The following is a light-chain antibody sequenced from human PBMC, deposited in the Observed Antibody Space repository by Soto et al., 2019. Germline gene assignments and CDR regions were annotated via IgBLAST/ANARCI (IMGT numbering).Light chain of an antibody. Sequence: EIVMTQSPATLSVSPGERATLSCRASQSISSTLAWYQQKPGQVPRLLIYDASTRATGVPARFSGSGSGTEFTLTINSLQSEDSATYYCQQYNDWPPLTFGGGTKVEIK. CDR2: DAS. J-gene: IGKJ4*01. CDR3: QQYNDWPPLT. V-gene: IGKV3D-15*01. CDR1: QSISST.